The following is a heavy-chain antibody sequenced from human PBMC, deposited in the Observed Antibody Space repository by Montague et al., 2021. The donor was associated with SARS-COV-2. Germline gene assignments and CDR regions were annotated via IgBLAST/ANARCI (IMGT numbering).Heavy chain of an antibody. Sequence: SETLSLTCSRQGSWYSGADRKRTRLNPSHTRDSYAEISHNESTNYNPSLKSRVTISVDTSKNQFSLKLRSMTAADTAVYYCARGRVGITMILVVIGYSYYFDYWGQGTPVTVSS. CDR1: GSWYSGAD. J-gene: IGHJ4*02. D-gene: IGHD3-22*01. CDR2: ISHNEST. CDR3: ARGRVGITMILVVIGYSYYFDY. V-gene: IGHV4-34*01.